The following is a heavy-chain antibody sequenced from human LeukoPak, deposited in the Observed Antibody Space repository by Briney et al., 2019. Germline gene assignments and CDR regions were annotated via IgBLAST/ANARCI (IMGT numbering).Heavy chain of an antibody. CDR3: ARLAASGGYSSSWNYFDY. Sequence: PSETLSLTCAVYGGSFSGYYWSWIRQPPGKGLEWIGEINHSGSTNYNPSLKSRVTISVDTSKNQFSLKLSSVTAADTAAYYCARLAASGGYSSSWNYFDYWGQGTLVTVSS. D-gene: IGHD6-13*01. CDR1: GGSFSGYY. V-gene: IGHV4-34*01. J-gene: IGHJ4*02. CDR2: INHSGST.